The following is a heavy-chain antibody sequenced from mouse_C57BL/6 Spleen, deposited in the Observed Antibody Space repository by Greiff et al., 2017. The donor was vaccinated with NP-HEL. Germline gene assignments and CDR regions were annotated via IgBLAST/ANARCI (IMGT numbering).Heavy chain of an antibody. CDR1: GYSITSGYY. D-gene: IGHD2-4*01. Sequence: EVKLVESGPGLVKPSPSLSLTCSVTGYSITSGYYWNWIRQFPGTKLEWMGYISYDGSNNYNPSLKNRISITRDTSKNQFFRKLNSVTTEDTATYYCARGDYDWFAYWGQGTLVTVSA. J-gene: IGHJ3*01. CDR3: ARGDYDWFAY. V-gene: IGHV3-6*01. CDR2: ISYDGSN.